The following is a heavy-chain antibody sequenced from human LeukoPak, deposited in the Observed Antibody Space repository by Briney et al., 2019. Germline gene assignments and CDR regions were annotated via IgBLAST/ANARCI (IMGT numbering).Heavy chain of an antibody. Sequence: GASVKVSCKASGYTFTGYYMHWVRQAPGQGLEWMGWINPNSGGTNYAQKFQGRVTMTRDTSISTAYMELSRLRSDDTAVYYCARPRIAVADEGDYWGQGTLVTVSS. V-gene: IGHV1-2*02. CDR1: GYTFTGYY. CDR2: INPNSGGT. J-gene: IGHJ4*02. D-gene: IGHD6-19*01. CDR3: ARPRIAVADEGDY.